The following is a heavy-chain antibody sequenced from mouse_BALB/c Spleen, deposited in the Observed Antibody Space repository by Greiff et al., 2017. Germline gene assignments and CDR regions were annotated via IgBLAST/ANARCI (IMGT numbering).Heavy chain of an antibody. D-gene: IGHD3-3*01. CDR3: ARRDSSFAY. CDR1: GYSITSDYA. Sequence: DVKLQESGPGLVKPSQSLSLTCTVTGYSITSDYAWNWIRQFPGNKLEWMGYISYSGSTSYNPSLKSRISITRDTSKNQFFLQLNSVTTEDTATYYCARRDSSFAYWGQGTLVTVSA. CDR2: ISYSGST. J-gene: IGHJ3*01. V-gene: IGHV3-2*02.